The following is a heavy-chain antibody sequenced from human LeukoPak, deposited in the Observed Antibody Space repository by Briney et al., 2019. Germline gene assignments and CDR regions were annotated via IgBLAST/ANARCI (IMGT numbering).Heavy chain of an antibody. CDR2: ISYSNSDI. J-gene: IGHJ6*02. Sequence: GGSLRLSCAASGFTFTSYTMNWVRQAPGKGLEWVSSISYSNSDISYADSVKGRFTISRDNAKNSLYLQMNSLRAEDTAVYYCARDSRTVYYYYGMDVWGQGATVTVSS. V-gene: IGHV3-21*01. CDR1: GFTFTSYT. CDR3: ARDSRTVYYYYGMDV.